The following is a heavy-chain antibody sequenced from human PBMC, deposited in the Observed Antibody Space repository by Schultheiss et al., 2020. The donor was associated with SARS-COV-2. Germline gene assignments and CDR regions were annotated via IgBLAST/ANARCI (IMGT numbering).Heavy chain of an antibody. Sequence: GGSLRLSCATFGFTFSSYGMHWVRQAPGKGLEWVAVISYDGSNKYYADSVKGRFTISRDNSKNTLYLQMNSLRAEDTAVYYCAKDRRGYSYGPTTPYFDYWGQGTLVTVSS. CDR2: ISYDGSNK. CDR3: AKDRRGYSYGPTTPYFDY. CDR1: GFTFSSYG. D-gene: IGHD5-18*01. V-gene: IGHV3-30*18. J-gene: IGHJ4*02.